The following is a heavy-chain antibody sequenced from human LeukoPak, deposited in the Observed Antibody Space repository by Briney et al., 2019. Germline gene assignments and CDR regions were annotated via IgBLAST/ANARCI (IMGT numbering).Heavy chain of an antibody. CDR1: GFTFSTYA. CDR2: ITSNGVNT. V-gene: IGHV3-64D*06. Sequence: GGSLRLSCSASGFTFSTYAMHWVRQAPGKGLEYVSGITSNGVNTYHADSVKGRFTISRDNSKNTLYFQMSSLRADDTAVYYCVKVSSTVGATYFDYWGQGTQVTVSS. J-gene: IGHJ4*02. D-gene: IGHD1-26*01. CDR3: VKVSSTVGATYFDY.